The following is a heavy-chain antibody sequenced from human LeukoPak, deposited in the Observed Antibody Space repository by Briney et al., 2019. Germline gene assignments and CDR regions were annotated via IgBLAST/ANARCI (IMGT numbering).Heavy chain of an antibody. V-gene: IGHV1-18*01. CDR1: GYTFTSYG. CDR2: ISAYNGNT. Sequence: ASVKVSCKASGYTFTSYGISWVRQAPGQGLEWMGWISAYNGNTNYAQKLQGRVTMTTDTSTSTAYMELRSLRSDDTAVYYCASVYYYDSSGYSATTLDYWGQGTLVTVSS. J-gene: IGHJ4*02. CDR3: ASVYYYDSSGYSATTLDY. D-gene: IGHD3-22*01.